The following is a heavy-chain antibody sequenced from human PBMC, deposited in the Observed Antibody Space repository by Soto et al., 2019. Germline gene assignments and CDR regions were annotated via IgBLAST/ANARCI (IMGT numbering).Heavy chain of an antibody. D-gene: IGHD6-19*01. Sequence: PGGSLRLSCAASGFTFSSYGMHWVRQAPGKGLEWVAVISYDGSNKYYADSVKGRFTISRDNSKNTLYLQMNSLRAEDTAVYYCAKDLGIAVEGGAFDIWGQGTMVTVSS. CDR3: AKDLGIAVEGGAFDI. CDR1: GFTFSSYG. CDR2: ISYDGSNK. J-gene: IGHJ3*02. V-gene: IGHV3-30*18.